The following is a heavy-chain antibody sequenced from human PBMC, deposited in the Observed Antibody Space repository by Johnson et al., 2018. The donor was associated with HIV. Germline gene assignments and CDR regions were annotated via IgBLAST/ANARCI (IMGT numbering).Heavy chain of an antibody. Sequence: VQLVESGGGLVQPGGSLRLSCAASGFTVSSYYMSWVRQAPGKGLEWVSVLFSGGTIYFADSVKGRFTISRDNSKNTLYLQMNSLRAEDTAVYYCAKVRVAAMIVVVSGRDAFDIWGQGTMVTVSS. J-gene: IGHJ3*02. CDR1: GFTVSSYY. CDR3: AKVRVAAMIVVVSGRDAFDI. D-gene: IGHD3-22*01. V-gene: IGHV3-66*01. CDR2: LFSGGTI.